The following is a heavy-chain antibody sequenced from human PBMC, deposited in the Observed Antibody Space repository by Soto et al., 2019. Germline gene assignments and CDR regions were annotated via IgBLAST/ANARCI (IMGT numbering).Heavy chain of an antibody. CDR3: ASSNQLAHYYYYYMYV. Sequence: QVQLQESGPGLVKPSQTLSLTCTVSGGSISSGGYYWSWIRQHPGKGLEWIGYIYYSGSTYYNPSLKVRVTISVDTSKNQFSPKLSPVTAADTAVYYCASSNQLAHYYYYYMYVWGKGTTVTVSS. D-gene: IGHD2-2*01. J-gene: IGHJ6*03. CDR2: IYYSGST. CDR1: GGSISSGGYY. V-gene: IGHV4-31*03.